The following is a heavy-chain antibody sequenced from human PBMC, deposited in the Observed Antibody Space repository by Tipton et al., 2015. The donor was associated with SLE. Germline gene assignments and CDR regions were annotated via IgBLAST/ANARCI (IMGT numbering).Heavy chain of an antibody. CDR3: ARSPAVEVLNDYFDP. CDR1: GGSISSSTYY. D-gene: IGHD1-1*01. CDR2: LYFSGST. V-gene: IGHV4-39*01. J-gene: IGHJ5*02. Sequence: TLSLTCTVSGGSISSSTYYWAWIRQPPGKGLEWIGSLYFSGSTYYNPSLKSRVTISVDTSKNQFSLKLSSVTAADTAVYYCARSPAVEVLNDYFDPWGQGTLVTVSS.